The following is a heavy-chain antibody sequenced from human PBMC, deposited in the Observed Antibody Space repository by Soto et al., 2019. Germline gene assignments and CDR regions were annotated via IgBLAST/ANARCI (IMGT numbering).Heavy chain of an antibody. CDR2: IVAASGKT. V-gene: IGHV1-58*01. Sequence: ASVKVSCKGSGFTFSRSAVQWVRQARGQSLEWIGWIVAASGKTDYSQIFQERVTITRDMSTSTAYMELSSLSSEDTAVYYCAATLDWGSYDFGGYPSWGQGTLVTVSS. D-gene: IGHD3-22*01. CDR1: GFTFSRSA. CDR3: AATLDWGSYDFGGYPS. J-gene: IGHJ4*02.